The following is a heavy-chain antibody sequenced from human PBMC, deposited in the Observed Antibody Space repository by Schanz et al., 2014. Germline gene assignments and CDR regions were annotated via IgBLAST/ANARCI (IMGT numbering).Heavy chain of an antibody. J-gene: IGHJ2*01. CDR1: GASISSSNW. CDR3: ARDTTWRLDL. V-gene: IGHV4-4*02. D-gene: IGHD1-1*01. Sequence: QVQLQESGPGLVKPSGTLSLTCAVSGASISSSNWWSWVRQPPGKGLEWIGEIYHSGNTNYNASLKSRVTIPVDKSKNQFSLTLPSLTAADTAVYYCARDTTWRLDLWGRGTLVTVSS. CDR2: IYHSGNT.